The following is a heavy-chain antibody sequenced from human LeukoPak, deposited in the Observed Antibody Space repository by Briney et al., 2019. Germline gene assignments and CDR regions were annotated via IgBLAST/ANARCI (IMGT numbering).Heavy chain of an antibody. CDR3: AREDSEGSQFDY. Sequence: GASVKVTCKASGYTFTGYYMHWVRQAPGQGLEWMGWINPNSGVTNYAQEFQGRVTLTRDTSISTAYMELSRLRSDDTAVYYCAREDSEGSQFDYWGQGNLVTVSS. V-gene: IGHV1-2*02. J-gene: IGHJ4*02. D-gene: IGHD3/OR15-3a*01. CDR1: GYTFTGYY. CDR2: INPNSGVT.